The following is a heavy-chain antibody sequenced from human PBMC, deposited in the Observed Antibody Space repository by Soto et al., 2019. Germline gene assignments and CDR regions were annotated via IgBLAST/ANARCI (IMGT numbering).Heavy chain of an antibody. CDR2: IWYDGSNK. J-gene: IGHJ6*02. CDR1: GFTFSSYG. Sequence: QVQLVESGGGVVQPGRSLRLSCAASGFTFSSYGMHWVRQAPGKGLEWVAVIWYDGSNKYYADSMKGRFTISRDNSKNTLYLQMNSLRAEDTAVYYCARDLARGYSYGWYGMDVWGQGTTVTVSS. CDR3: ARDLARGYSYGWYGMDV. D-gene: IGHD5-18*01. V-gene: IGHV3-33*01.